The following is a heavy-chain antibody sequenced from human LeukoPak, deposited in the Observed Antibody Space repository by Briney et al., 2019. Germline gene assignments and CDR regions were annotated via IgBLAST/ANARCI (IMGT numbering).Heavy chain of an antibody. J-gene: IGHJ4*02. D-gene: IGHD2-15*01. CDR3: ARRGYCSGGSCYREYDY. V-gene: IGHV1-18*04. CDR1: GYTFTSNG. CDR2: ISAYNGNT. Sequence: GASVKASCKASGYTFTSNGISWVRQAPGQGLEWMGWISAYNGNTNYAQKLQGRVTMTTDTSTSTAYMELRSLRSDDTAVYYCARRGYCSGGSCYREYDYWGQGTLVTVSS.